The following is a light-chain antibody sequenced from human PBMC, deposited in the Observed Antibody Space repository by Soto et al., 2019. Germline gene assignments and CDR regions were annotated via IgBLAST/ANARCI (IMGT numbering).Light chain of an antibody. CDR2: GAS. CDR3: RQYCPLSGYT. Sequence: EIVLTQSPGTLSLSPGERATLSCRASQSVASRYLAWYQQKPGQAPRLLIYGASSRATGIPDRFSGSGSGTDFTLTIGRLEPEDFAGYYFRQYCPLSGYTFGQGTNLEMK. J-gene: IGKJ2*01. CDR1: QSVASRY. V-gene: IGKV3-20*01.